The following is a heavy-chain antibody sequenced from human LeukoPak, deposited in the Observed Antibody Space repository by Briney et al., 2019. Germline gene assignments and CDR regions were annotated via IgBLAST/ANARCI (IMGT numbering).Heavy chain of an antibody. Sequence: ASVKVSCKASGYTFTGYYIHWVRQAPGQGLEWMGWINPNSGGTNYAQKFQGRVTMTRGTSISIAYMELSRLRSDDTAVYYCARGGIGYCSTTSCYTAFDYWGQGTLVTVSS. V-gene: IGHV1-2*02. D-gene: IGHD2-2*02. J-gene: IGHJ4*02. CDR3: ARGGIGYCSTTSCYTAFDY. CDR2: INPNSGGT. CDR1: GYTFTGYY.